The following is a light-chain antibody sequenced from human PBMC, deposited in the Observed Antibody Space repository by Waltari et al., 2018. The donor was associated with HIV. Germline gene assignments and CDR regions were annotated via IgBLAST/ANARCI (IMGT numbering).Light chain of an antibody. CDR1: QSVNSNY. CDR2: GAS. J-gene: IGKJ2*01. Sequence: EIVLTRSPGTLSLSPGERATLSCRASQSVNSNYVAWHQQKPGQAPRLLIYGASRRATAIPDRFSGSGSGTDFTLTINRLEPEDFAVYYCQQFGNSPYTFGQGTKLEI. CDR3: QQFGNSPYT. V-gene: IGKV3-20*01.